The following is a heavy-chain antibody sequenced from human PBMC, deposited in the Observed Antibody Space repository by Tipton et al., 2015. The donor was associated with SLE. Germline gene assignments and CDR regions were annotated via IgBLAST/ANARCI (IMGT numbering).Heavy chain of an antibody. V-gene: IGHV4-34*01. CDR3: ARSPGRSYFDY. J-gene: IGHJ4*02. CDR2: INHSGST. Sequence: TLSLTCTVSGGSIRTYYWSWIRQPPGKGLEWIGEINHSGSTNYNPSLKSRVTISVDTSKNQFSLKLSSVTAADTAVYYCARSPGRSYFDYWGQGTLVTASS. CDR1: GGSIRTYY.